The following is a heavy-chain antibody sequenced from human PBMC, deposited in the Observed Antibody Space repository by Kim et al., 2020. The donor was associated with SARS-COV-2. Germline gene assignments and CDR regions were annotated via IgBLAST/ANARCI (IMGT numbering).Heavy chain of an antibody. V-gene: IGHV5-10-1*01. Sequence: GESLKISCKGSGYSFTSYWISWVRQMPGKGLEWMGRIDPSDSYTNYSPSFQGHVTISADKSISTAYLQWSSLKASDTAMYYCASNYYGSGSYYYFDYWGQGTLVTVSS. CDR3: ASNYYGSGSYYYFDY. CDR2: IDPSDSYT. D-gene: IGHD3-10*01. CDR1: GYSFTSYW. J-gene: IGHJ4*02.